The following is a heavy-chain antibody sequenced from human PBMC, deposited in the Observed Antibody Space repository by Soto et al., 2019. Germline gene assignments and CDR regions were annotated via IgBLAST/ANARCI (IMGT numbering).Heavy chain of an antibody. J-gene: IGHJ4*02. CDR1: GFTFRNYA. V-gene: IGHV3-33*06. CDR2: IWYDGGNK. CDR3: ANLHPNKAANY. Sequence: QVQLVESGGGVVQPERSLRLSCAASGFTFRNYAMHWVRQAPGKGLEWVAVIWYDGGNKYYADSVKGRFTISRDNSKNTVYLQMNSLRAEDTAMYYCANLHPNKAANYWGQGTLVTVSS. D-gene: IGHD6-13*01.